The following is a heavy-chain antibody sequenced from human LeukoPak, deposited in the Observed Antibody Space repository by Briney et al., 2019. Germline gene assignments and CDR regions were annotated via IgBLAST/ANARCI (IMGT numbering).Heavy chain of an antibody. CDR1: GFTFSSYG. CDR2: ISYDGSNK. J-gene: IGHJ4*02. V-gene: IGHV3-30*18. D-gene: IGHD2-2*01. CDR3: ANSAMVPSDY. Sequence: PGGSLRLSCAASGFTFSSYGMHWVRQAPGKGLEWVGVISYDGSNKYYADSVKGRFTISRDNSKNTLYVQMNSLRAEDTAVYYCANSAMVPSDYWGQGSLATV.